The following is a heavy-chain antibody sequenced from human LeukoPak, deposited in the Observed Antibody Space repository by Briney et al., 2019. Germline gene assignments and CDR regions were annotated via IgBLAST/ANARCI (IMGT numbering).Heavy chain of an antibody. D-gene: IGHD4-17*01. J-gene: IGHJ5*02. Sequence: PGGALRLSCAASGGTFSSYAMSWGRHAPGKGREWVSAISGSVGSTYYPDSVKGRFTISRDNSKNKLYLKMNSLRAPDTAVYYCAKSPGLYGEYAPARWFDPWGQGTLVTVPS. CDR2: ISGSVGST. V-gene: IGHV3-23*01. CDR1: GGTFSSYA. CDR3: AKSPGLYGEYAPARWFDP.